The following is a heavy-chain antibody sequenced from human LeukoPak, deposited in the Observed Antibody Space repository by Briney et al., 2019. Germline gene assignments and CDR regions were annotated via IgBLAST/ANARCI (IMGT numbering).Heavy chain of an antibody. CDR1: GFTFSSYT. CDR3: ARRVQATVLDY. Sequence: PGGSLRLSCAASGFTFSSYTMHWVRQGPGKGLEWVAVISYDGNTKYYADSVKGRFTISRDDSKSTLYLQMNSLRDEDTAVYYCARRVQATVLDYWGQGTLLTVSS. V-gene: IGHV3-30-3*01. D-gene: IGHD2-2*01. CDR2: ISYDGNTK. J-gene: IGHJ4*02.